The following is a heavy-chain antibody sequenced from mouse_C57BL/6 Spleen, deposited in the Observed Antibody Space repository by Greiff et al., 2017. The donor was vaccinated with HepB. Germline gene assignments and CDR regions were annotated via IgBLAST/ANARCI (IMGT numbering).Heavy chain of an antibody. D-gene: IGHD1-1*01. CDR2: IDPSDSYT. CDR3: ARPYGSTGYFDV. Sequence: VQLQQSGAELVKPGASVKLSCKASGYTFTSYWMQWVKQRPGQGLEWIGEIDPSDSYTNYNQKFKGKATLTVDTSSSTAYMQLSSLTSEDSAVYYCARPYGSTGYFDVWGTGTTVTVSS. J-gene: IGHJ1*03. CDR1: GYTFTSYW. V-gene: IGHV1-50*01.